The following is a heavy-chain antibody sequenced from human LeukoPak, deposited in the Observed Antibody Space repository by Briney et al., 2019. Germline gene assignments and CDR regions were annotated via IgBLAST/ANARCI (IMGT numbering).Heavy chain of an antibody. CDR1: GFTFSSYA. CDR2: IYSGGST. CDR3: AREEQLEPGYFDY. D-gene: IGHD6-13*01. V-gene: IGHV3-66*01. J-gene: IGHJ4*02. Sequence: GGSLRLSCAASGFTFSSYAMSWVRQAPGKGLEWVSVIYSGGSTYYADSVKGRFTISRDNSKNTLYLQMNSLRAEDTALYYCAREEQLEPGYFDYWGQGTLVTVSS.